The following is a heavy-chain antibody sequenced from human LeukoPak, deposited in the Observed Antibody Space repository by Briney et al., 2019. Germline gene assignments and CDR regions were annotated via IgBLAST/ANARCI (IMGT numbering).Heavy chain of an antibody. J-gene: IGHJ5*02. D-gene: IGHD3-10*01. CDR1: GYSISSGYY. CDR3: ARGRQDMVRGAHGPYNWFDP. V-gene: IGHV4-38-2*02. Sequence: SETLSLTCTVSGYSISSGYYWGWIRQPPGKGLEWIGSIYHSGSTYYNPSLKSRVTISVDTSKNQFSLKLSSVTAADTAVYYCARGRQDMVRGAHGPYNWFDPWGQGTLVTVSS. CDR2: IYHSGST.